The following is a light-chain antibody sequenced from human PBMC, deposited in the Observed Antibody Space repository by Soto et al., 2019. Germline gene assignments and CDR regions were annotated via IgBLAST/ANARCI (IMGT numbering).Light chain of an antibody. CDR2: DAS. CDR3: HQYGASPLT. Sequence: EIVLTQSPATLSLSPGERATLSCRASQSVSSYLAWYQQKPGQAPRLLIYDASNMATGIPDRFSGSVSGRDFTLTISRLEPEDFVVYYCHQYGASPLTFGGGTKVDIK. CDR1: QSVSSY. V-gene: IGKV3-11*02. J-gene: IGKJ4*01.